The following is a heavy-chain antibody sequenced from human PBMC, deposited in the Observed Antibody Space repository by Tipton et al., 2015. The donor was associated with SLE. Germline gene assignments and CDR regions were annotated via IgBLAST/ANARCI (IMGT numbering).Heavy chain of an antibody. J-gene: IGHJ4*02. CDR1: GFTFSTYA. CDR2: ISGGGGT. CDR3: AKEIGSIGTPCFDS. Sequence: GSLRLSCAASGFTFSTYAMSWVRLAPGKGPVWVSGISGGGGTFYADSVKGRFTIFTDTSKNTLYLQMNRLRVEDTALYYCAKEIGSIGTPCFDSWGQGTLVTVSS. V-gene: IGHV3-23*01. D-gene: IGHD2-15*01.